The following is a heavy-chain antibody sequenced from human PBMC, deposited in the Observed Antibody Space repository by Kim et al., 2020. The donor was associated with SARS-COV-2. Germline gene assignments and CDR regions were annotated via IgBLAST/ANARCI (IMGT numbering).Heavy chain of an antibody. V-gene: IGHV1-69*01. D-gene: IGHD3-22*01. CDR3: ARAQYYYDSSGYYFDY. Sequence: QNFQGRVTITADESTSTAYMELSSLRSEDTAVYFCARAQYYYDSSGYYFDYWGQGTLVTVSS. J-gene: IGHJ4*02.